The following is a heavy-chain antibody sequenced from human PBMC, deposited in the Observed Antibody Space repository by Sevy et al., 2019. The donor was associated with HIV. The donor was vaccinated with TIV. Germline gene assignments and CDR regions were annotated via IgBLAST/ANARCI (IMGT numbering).Heavy chain of an antibody. CDR1: GFTFSSYS. D-gene: IGHD2-2*02. J-gene: IGHJ4*02. V-gene: IGHV3-21*01. Sequence: GGSLRLSCVASGFTFSSYSMNWVRQAPGKGLEWVSSISSSSSYIYYADSVKGRFTISRDNAKNSLYLQMNSLRAEDTAVYYCARGRYCSSTSCYNPYYFDYWGQGTLVTVSS. CDR2: ISSSSSYI. CDR3: ARGRYCSSTSCYNPYYFDY.